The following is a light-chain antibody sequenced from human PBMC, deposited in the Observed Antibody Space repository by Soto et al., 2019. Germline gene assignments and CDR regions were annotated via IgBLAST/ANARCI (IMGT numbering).Light chain of an antibody. CDR3: QQYNTWPRK. CDR1: QTISSW. V-gene: IGKV1-5*03. CDR2: KAS. J-gene: IGKJ1*01. Sequence: DIQMTQSPSTLSGSVGDRVTITCRASQTISSWLAWYQQKPGKAPKLLIYKASTLKSGVPSRFSGSGSGTEFTLTISSLRSEDFAFYYCQQYNTWPRKFGQGTKVDIK.